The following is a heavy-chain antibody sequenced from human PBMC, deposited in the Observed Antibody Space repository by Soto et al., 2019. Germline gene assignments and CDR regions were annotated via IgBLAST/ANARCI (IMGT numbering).Heavy chain of an antibody. D-gene: IGHD2-21*02. CDR1: GFTFSSYG. CDR3: AKSVLAYCGGDCYSLDY. CDR2: ISYDGSNK. Sequence: GGSLRLSCAASGFTFSSYGMHWVRQAPGKGLEWVAVISYDGSNKYYADSVKGRFTISRDNSKNTLYLQMNSLRAEDTAVYYCAKSVLAYCGGDCYSLDYWGQGTLVTVSS. J-gene: IGHJ4*02. V-gene: IGHV3-30*18.